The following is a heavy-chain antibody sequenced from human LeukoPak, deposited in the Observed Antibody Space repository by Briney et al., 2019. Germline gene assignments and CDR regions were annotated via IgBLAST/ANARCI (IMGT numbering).Heavy chain of an antibody. V-gene: IGHV4-31*03. Sequence: PSQTLSLTCTVSGGSISSGGYYWSWIRQHPGKGLEWIAYIYYSGSTYYNPSLKSRVTISVDTSKNQFSLKLSSVTAADTAVYYCARVLGELSPSYYYYYGMDVWGQGTTVTVSS. CDR1: GGSISSGGYY. J-gene: IGHJ6*02. CDR2: IYYSGST. CDR3: ARVLGELSPSYYYYYGMDV. D-gene: IGHD3-16*02.